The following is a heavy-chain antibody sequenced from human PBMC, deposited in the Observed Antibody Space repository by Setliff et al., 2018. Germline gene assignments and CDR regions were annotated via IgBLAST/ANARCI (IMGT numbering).Heavy chain of an antibody. CDR3: VRGRTSGLFLSRFDP. CDR1: GDSISIGAYF. V-gene: IGHV4-31*01. D-gene: IGHD2-21*01. Sequence: SETLSLTCSVSGDSISIGAYFWSWIRHRPGEGLEYIGXXXXXXXXXXXXSLXXXVAISEDTSENQFSLKLSSVTAADTAIYFCVRGRTSGLFLSRFDPWGQGTLVTVSS. CDR2: XXXXXXX. J-gene: IGHJ5*02.